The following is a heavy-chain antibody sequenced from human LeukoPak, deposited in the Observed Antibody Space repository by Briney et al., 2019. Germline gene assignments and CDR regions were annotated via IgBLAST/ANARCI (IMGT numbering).Heavy chain of an antibody. D-gene: IGHD6-13*01. Sequence: GASVKVSCKASGYTFTSYDINWVRQATGQGLEWMGWMNPNSGNTNYAQKLQGRVTMTTDTSTSTAYMELRSLRSDDTAVYYCARDLGIAAAGTTFDYWGQGTLVTVSS. CDR2: MNPNSGNT. CDR3: ARDLGIAAAGTTFDY. CDR1: GYTFTSYD. J-gene: IGHJ4*02. V-gene: IGHV1-18*01.